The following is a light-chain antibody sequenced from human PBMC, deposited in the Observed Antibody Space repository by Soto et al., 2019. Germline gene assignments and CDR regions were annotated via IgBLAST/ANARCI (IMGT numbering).Light chain of an antibody. CDR2: RNN. V-gene: IGLV1-47*01. CDR1: SSNIGSNY. CDR3: AAWDDSLSGWV. Sequence: QPVLTQPPSASGTPGQRVTLSCSGSSSNIGSNYVYWYQQLPVTAPKLLIYRNNQRPSGVPDRFSGSKSGTSASLAISGLRSEDEADYYCAAWDDSLSGWVFGGGTKLTVL. J-gene: IGLJ3*02.